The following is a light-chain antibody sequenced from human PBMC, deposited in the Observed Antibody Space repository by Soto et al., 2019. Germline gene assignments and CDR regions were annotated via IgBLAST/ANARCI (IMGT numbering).Light chain of an antibody. CDR1: QSLSGSY. Sequence: EIVLTQSPGTLSLSPRERATLSCRASQSLSGSYLAWYQQKPGQAPRLLIYGASSRATGIPDRLSGSGSGTDFTLTISRLEPEDFAVYYCQQYGSSRTFGQGTKVEIK. CDR3: QQYGSSRT. V-gene: IGKV3-20*01. CDR2: GAS. J-gene: IGKJ1*01.